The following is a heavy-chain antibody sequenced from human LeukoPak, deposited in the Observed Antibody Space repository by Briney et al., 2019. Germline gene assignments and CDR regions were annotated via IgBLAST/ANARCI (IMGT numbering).Heavy chain of an antibody. D-gene: IGHD3-9*01. Sequence: GASLRLTCAASGFTFSNYAMSWARQAPGKGLEWVSAITGSGGGTYYADSVKGRFTISRDNSKNTLYLQMNSLRADDTAVYYCAKWGDYDVLTGYYDPDYWGQGTLVTVSS. CDR3: AKWGDYDVLTGYYDPDY. CDR2: ITGSGGGT. V-gene: IGHV3-23*01. J-gene: IGHJ4*02. CDR1: GFTFSNYA.